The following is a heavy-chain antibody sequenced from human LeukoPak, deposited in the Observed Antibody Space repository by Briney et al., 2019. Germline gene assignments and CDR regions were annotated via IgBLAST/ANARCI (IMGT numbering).Heavy chain of an antibody. CDR3: ARAPKKLWANFDY. V-gene: IGHV3-30-3*01. CDR1: GFTFSSYA. D-gene: IGHD5-18*01. J-gene: IGHJ4*02. Sequence: GGSMRLSCAASGFTFSSYAMHWVRQAPGKGLEWVAVISYDGSNKYYADSVKGRFTISRDNSKNTLYLQMNSLRAEDTAVYYCARAPKKLWANFDYWGQGNLVTVSS. CDR2: ISYDGSNK.